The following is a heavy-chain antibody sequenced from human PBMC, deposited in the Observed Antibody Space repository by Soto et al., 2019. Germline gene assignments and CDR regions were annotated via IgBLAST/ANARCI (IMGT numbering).Heavy chain of an antibody. D-gene: IGHD3-16*01. J-gene: IGHJ4*02. CDR2: INHSGST. CDR3: ARRGLIPRHYFDY. CDR1: GGSFSGYY. Sequence: PSETLSLTCAVYGGSFSGYYWSWIRQPPGKGLEWIGEINHSGSTNYNPSLKSRVTISVDTSKNQFSLKLSSVTAADTAVYYCARRGLIPRHYFDYWGQGTLVTVSS. V-gene: IGHV4-34*01.